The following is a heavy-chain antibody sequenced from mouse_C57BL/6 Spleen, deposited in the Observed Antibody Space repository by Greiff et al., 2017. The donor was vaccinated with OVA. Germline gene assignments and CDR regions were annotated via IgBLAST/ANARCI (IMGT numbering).Heavy chain of an antibody. CDR3: ARSVKPYWYCDV. J-gene: IGHJ1*03. CDR2: INPNNGGT. V-gene: IGHV1-18*01. D-gene: IGHD6-1*01. Sequence: EVQLQQSGPELVKPGASVKIPCKASGYTFTDYNMDWVKQSHGKSLEWIGDINPNNGGTIYNQKFKGKATLTVDKSSSTAYMELRSLTSEDTAVYYCARSVKPYWYCDVWGTGTTVTVSS. CDR1: GYTFTDYN.